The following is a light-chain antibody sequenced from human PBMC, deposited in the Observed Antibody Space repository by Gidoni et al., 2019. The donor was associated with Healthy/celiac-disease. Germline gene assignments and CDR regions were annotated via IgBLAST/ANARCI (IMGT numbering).Light chain of an antibody. Sequence: EIVLTQSPGTLSLSPGERATLSCRASQSVSSSYLAWYQQKPGQAPRLLSYGASSRATGIPDRFSGSGSGTDFTLTISRLEPEDCAVYYCQQYGSSPFTFXPXTKVDIK. CDR1: QSVSSSY. V-gene: IGKV3-20*01. CDR3: QQYGSSPFT. J-gene: IGKJ3*01. CDR2: GAS.